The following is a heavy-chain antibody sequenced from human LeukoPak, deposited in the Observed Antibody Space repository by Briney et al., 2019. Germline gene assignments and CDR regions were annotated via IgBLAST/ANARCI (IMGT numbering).Heavy chain of an antibody. Sequence: ASVRVSCKASGYTFIGYYMHWVRHAPGQALEWMGWINPDVVAINYAQNLQGSVTLTRDTSRNKAYMEIKRLTSDDTAVYYCVKPSRGPYYWFDLWGQGTLVTVSS. CDR3: VKPSRGPYYWFDL. D-gene: IGHD1-1*01. CDR1: GYTFIGYY. V-gene: IGHV1-2*02. CDR2: INPDVVAI. J-gene: IGHJ5*02.